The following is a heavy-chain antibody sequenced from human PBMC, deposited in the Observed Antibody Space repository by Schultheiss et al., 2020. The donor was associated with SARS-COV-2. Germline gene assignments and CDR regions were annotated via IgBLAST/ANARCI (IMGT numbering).Heavy chain of an antibody. CDR2: MNPNSGNT. J-gene: IGHJ5*02. D-gene: IGHD3-10*01. V-gene: IGHV1-8*01. Sequence: ASVKVSCKASGYTFTSYDINWVRQATGQGLEWMGWMNPNSGNTGYAQKFQGRVTITADESTSTAYMELSSLRSEDTAVYYCAREGGGGAMVRGVFDPWGQGTLVTVSS. CDR1: GYTFTSYD. CDR3: AREGGGGAMVRGVFDP.